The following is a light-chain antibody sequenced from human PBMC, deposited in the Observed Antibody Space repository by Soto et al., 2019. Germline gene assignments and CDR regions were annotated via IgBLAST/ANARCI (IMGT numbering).Light chain of an antibody. CDR2: EVS. Sequence: QSVLTQPASVSGSPGQSISISFTGPSSDVGDYISVSWFQQHPGKAPKLMIYEVSNRPSGVSNRFSGSKSANTASLTISGLQAEDEADYYCTSYTSSTTLYVFGTGTKVTVL. CDR1: SSDVGDYIS. CDR3: TSYTSSTTLYV. V-gene: IGLV2-14*01. J-gene: IGLJ1*01.